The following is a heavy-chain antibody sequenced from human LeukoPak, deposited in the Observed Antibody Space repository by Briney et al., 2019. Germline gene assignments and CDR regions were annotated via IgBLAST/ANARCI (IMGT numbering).Heavy chain of an antibody. CDR2: IFYSGNT. CDR3: ARDLSFDWFPYYFDY. Sequence: SETLSLTCTVSSGSVSNSHYYWAWVRQPPGKGLEWLGSIFYSGNTHYNPSLKSPVTISIDTSKNQFSLKVSSVTTADTAIYYCARDLSFDWFPYYFDYWGQGILVTVSS. D-gene: IGHD3-9*01. V-gene: IGHV4-39*07. CDR1: SGSVSNSHYY. J-gene: IGHJ4*02.